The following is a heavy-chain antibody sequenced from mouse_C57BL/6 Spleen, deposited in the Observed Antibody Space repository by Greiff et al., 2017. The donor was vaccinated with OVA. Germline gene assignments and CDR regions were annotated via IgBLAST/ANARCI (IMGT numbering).Heavy chain of an antibody. D-gene: IGHD1-1*01. V-gene: IGHV1-81*01. J-gene: IGHJ1*03. Sequence: QVQLQQSGAELARPGASVKLSCKASGYTFTSYGISWVKQRTGQGLEWIGEIYPRSGNTYYNEKFKGKATLTADKSSSTAYMELRSLTSEDSAVYFGEKIPLLRYPYWYFDVWGTGTTVTVSS. CDR3: EKIPLLRYPYWYFDV. CDR2: IYPRSGNT. CDR1: GYTFTSYG.